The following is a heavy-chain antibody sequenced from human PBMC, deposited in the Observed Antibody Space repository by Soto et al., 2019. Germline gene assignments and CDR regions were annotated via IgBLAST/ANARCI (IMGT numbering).Heavy chain of an antibody. CDR2: INPSGGST. V-gene: IGHV1-46*01. CDR1: GYTFSSYY. Sequence: ASVKVSCKASGYTFSSYYMHWVRQAPGQGLEWMGIINPSGGSTSYAQKFQGRVTMTRDTSTSTVYMELNSLRAEDTAVYYCAKDYDPIRITIFGVGTYTDSPFDYWGQGTLVTVSS. CDR3: AKDYDPIRITIFGVGTYTDSPFDY. D-gene: IGHD3-3*01. J-gene: IGHJ4*02.